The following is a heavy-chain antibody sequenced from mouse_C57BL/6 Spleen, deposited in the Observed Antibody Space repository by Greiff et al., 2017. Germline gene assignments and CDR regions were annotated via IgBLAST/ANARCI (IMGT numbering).Heavy chain of an antibody. V-gene: IGHV1-54*01. J-gene: IGHJ2*01. CDR2: INPGSGGT. CDR1: GYAFTNYL. D-gene: IGHD2-5*01. Sequence: QVQLQQSGAELVRPGTSVKVSCTASGYAFTNYLIEWVKQRPGQGLEWIGVINPGSGGTNYNEKFKGKATLTADKSSSNAYMQLSSLTSEDYAVYLYARVYYSNYHDYWGQGTTLTVSS. CDR3: ARVYYSNYHDY.